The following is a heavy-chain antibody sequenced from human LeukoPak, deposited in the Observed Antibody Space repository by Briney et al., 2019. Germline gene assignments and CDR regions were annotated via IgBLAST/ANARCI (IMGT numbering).Heavy chain of an antibody. D-gene: IGHD3-10*01. J-gene: IGHJ5*02. V-gene: IGHV4-30-4*01. CDR3: ARERYGLLWFGEFVPNWFDP. CDR2: IYYSGST. Sequence: SETLSLTCTVSGGSISSGDYYWSWIRQPPGKGLEWIGYIYYSGSTCYNPSLKSRVTISVDTSKNQFSLKLSSVTAADTAVYYCARERYGLLWFGEFVPNWFDPWGQGTLVTVSS. CDR1: GGSISSGDYY.